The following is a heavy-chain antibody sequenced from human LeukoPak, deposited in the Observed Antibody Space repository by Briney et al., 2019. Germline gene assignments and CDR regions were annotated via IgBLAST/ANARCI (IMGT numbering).Heavy chain of an antibody. Sequence: GGSLRLSCAASGFTFSSYGMHWVRQAPGKGLEWVAVISYDGSNKYYADSVKGRFTISRDNSKNTLYLQMNSLRAEDTAVYYCAKDIRYCSSTCCYGSYCYYGMDVWGQGTRVAVSS. CDR3: AKDIRYCSSTCCYGSYCYYGMDV. J-gene: IGHJ6*02. CDR2: ISYDGSNK. V-gene: IGHV3-30*18. D-gene: IGHD2-2*01. CDR1: GFTFSSYG.